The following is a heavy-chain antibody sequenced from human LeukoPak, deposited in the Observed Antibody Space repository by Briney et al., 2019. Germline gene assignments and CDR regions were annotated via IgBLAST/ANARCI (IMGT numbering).Heavy chain of an antibody. V-gene: IGHV1-3*01. CDR3: ARGDTAMAIDP. J-gene: IGHJ5*02. CDR2: INAGNGNT. D-gene: IGHD5-18*01. CDR1: GYIFINYA. Sequence: ASVKVSCKASGYIFINYAIHWVRQAPGQRLEWMGWINAGNGNTKYSQKFQGRVTITRDTSASTAYMELSSLRSEDTVVYYCARGDTAMAIDPWGQGTLVTVSS.